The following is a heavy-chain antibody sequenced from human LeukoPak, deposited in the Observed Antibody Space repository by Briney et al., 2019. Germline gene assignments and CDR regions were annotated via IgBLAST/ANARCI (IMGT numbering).Heavy chain of an antibody. J-gene: IGHJ3*02. V-gene: IGHV4-4*07. CDR3: ARAPAVLRTNAFDI. CDR1: GGSISSYY. CDR2: IYTSGST. D-gene: IGHD1-7*01. Sequence: SSETLSLTCTVSGGSISSYYWSWIRQPAGKGLEWIGRIYTSGSTNYNPSLKSRVTMSVDTSKNQFSLKLSSVTAADTAVYYCARAPAVLRTNAFDIWGQGTMVTVSS.